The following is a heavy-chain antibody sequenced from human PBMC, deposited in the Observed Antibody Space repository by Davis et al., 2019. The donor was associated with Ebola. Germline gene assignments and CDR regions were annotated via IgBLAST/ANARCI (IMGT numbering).Heavy chain of an antibody. CDR2: IWYDGSNK. V-gene: IGHV3-33*01. J-gene: IGHJ6*02. CDR1: GFIFSSYG. CDR3: ARPSSSSDYYYYYYGMDV. Sequence: PGGSLRLSCAASGFIFSSYGMHWVRQAPGKGLEWVAVIWYDGSNKYYADSVKGRFTIFRDNSKNTLYLQMNSLRAEDTAVYYCARPSSSSDYYYYYYGMDVWGQGTTVTVSS. D-gene: IGHD6-6*01.